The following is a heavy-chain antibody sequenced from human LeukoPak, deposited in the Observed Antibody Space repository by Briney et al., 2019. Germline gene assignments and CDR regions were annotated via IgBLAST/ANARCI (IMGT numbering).Heavy chain of an antibody. Sequence: GGSLRLSCVASGFTFWSHGMIWVRQAPGKGLEWLSYISPRSETKNYADSVKDRFTISRDDGENSVSLHMNSLRLEDTAVYYCARVRGPTVNTMYYDLWGQGTLATVSS. CDR2: ISPRSETK. V-gene: IGHV3-48*01. J-gene: IGHJ4*02. CDR3: ARVRGPTVNTMYYDL. D-gene: IGHD4-11*01. CDR1: GFTFWSHG.